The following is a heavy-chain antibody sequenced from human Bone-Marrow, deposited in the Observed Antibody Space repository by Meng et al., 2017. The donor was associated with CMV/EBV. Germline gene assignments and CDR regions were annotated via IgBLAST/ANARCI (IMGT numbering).Heavy chain of an antibody. D-gene: IGHD2-2*02. CDR3: ARERGPILGTRYYFDY. CDR1: GGSFSGYY. V-gene: IGHV4-34*01. Sequence: SETLSLTCAVYGGSFSGYYWSWIRQPPGKGLEWIGEINHSGSTNYNPSLKSRVTISVDTSKNQFSLKLSSVTAADTAVYYCARERGPILGTRYYFDYWAQGNLVTVSS. J-gene: IGHJ4*02. CDR2: INHSGST.